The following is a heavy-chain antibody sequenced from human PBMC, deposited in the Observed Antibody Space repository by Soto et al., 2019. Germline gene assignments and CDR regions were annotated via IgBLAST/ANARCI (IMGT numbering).Heavy chain of an antibody. D-gene: IGHD4-4*01. CDR2: ISSSGSTI. J-gene: IGHJ6*02. CDR3: ARNERATVTPHGMDV. Sequence: QVQLVESGGGLVKPGGSLRLSCAASGFTFSDYYMSWIRQAPRKGLEWVSYISSSGSTIYYAASVKGRFTISRDNAKNSLYLQMNSLRADDTAVYYCARNERATVTPHGMDVWGQGTTVTVSS. CDR1: GFTFSDYY. V-gene: IGHV3-11*01.